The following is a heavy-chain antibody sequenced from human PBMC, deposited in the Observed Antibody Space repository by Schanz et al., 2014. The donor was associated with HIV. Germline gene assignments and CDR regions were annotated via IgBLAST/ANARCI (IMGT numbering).Heavy chain of an antibody. CDR3: ARGDYGNYRGIVGFDM. CDR1: AFMFSDHY. CDR2: IRTKAAGYST. V-gene: IGHV3-72*01. J-gene: IGHJ3*02. Sequence: EVQLVESGGGLVKPGGSLRLSCAASAFMFSDHYMDWVRQPPGKGLEWVGRIRTKAAGYSTVYAASVRGRFTVSRDDSKNLLYLQMNSLETEDMAVYYCARGDYGNYRGIVGFDMWGQGTMVTVSS. D-gene: IGHD4-17*01.